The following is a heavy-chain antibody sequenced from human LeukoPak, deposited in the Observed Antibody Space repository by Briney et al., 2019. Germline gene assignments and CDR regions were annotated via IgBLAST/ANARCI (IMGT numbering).Heavy chain of an antibody. CDR3: ARGPPPSIYFRYSSSWQSPRVGCDY. J-gene: IGHJ4*02. CDR1: GYTFTSYY. CDR2: INPSGGST. Sequence: ASVKVSCKASGYTFTSYYMHWVRQAPGQGLEWMGIINPSGGSTSYAQKFQGRVTMIRDMSTSTVYMELSSLRSEDTAVYYCARGPPPSIYFRYSSSWQSPRVGCDYWGQGTLVTVSS. V-gene: IGHV1-46*01. D-gene: IGHD6-13*01.